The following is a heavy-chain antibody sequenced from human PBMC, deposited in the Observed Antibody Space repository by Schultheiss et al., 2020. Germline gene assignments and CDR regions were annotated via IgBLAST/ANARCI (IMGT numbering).Heavy chain of an antibody. J-gene: IGHJ4*02. CDR1: GYTFTGYY. Sequence: ASVKVSCKASGYTFTGYYMHWVRQAPGQGLEWMGWINPNSGGTNYAQKLQGRVTMTTDTSTSTAYMELRSLRSDDTAVYYCAREMATIKGPLGYWGQGTLVTVSS. CDR3: AREMATIKGPLGY. CDR2: INPNSGGT. V-gene: IGHV1-2*02. D-gene: IGHD5-24*01.